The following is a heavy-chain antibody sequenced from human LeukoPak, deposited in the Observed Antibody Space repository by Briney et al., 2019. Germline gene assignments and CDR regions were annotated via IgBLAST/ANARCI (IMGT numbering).Heavy chain of an antibody. CDR2: ISYDGSNK. J-gene: IGHJ4*02. CDR1: GFTFSSYG. CDR3: AKGPRPYYYDSSGYHRSDFNFDC. Sequence: GGSLRLSCAASGFTFSSYGMHWVRQAPGKGLEWVAVISYDGSNKYYADSVKGRFTISRDNSKNTLYLQMNSLRAEDTAVYYCAKGPRPYYYDSSGYHRSDFNFDCWGQGTLVTVSS. D-gene: IGHD3-22*01. V-gene: IGHV3-30*18.